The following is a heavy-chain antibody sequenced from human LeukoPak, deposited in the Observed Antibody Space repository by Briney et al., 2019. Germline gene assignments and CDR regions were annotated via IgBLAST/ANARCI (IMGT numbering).Heavy chain of an antibody. CDR3: ARVQWELRGVGSYFDY. Sequence: PGGSLRLSCAASGFTFSSCLMSWVRQAPGKGLEWVANIKQDGSEKYYVDSVKGRFTISRDNAKNSLYLQMNSLRAEDTAVYYCARVQWELRGVGSYFDYWGQGTLVTVSS. CDR1: GFTFSSCL. CDR2: IKQDGSEK. D-gene: IGHD1-26*01. J-gene: IGHJ4*02. V-gene: IGHV3-7*01.